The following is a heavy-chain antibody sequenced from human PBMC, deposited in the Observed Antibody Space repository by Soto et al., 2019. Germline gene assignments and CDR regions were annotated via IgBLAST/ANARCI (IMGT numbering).Heavy chain of an antibody. D-gene: IGHD1-26*01. CDR1: GGSISDFY. CDR3: ARQLWRFAVGLTTVAFDI. Sequence: SETLSLTCTVSGGSISDFYWSWIRQPPGKGLEWIGYVYYTGNSYYNPSLKSRVTISVDTSKNEFSLRLNSVAAADTAVYYCARQLWRFAVGLTTVAFDIWGQGTLVTV. CDR2: VYYTGNS. V-gene: IGHV4-59*08. J-gene: IGHJ3*02.